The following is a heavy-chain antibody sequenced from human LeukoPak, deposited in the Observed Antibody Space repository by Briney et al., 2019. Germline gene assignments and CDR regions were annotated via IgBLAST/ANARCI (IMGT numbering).Heavy chain of an antibody. Sequence: SQTLSLTCSVSGGSISSGYYYWSWVRQAAGKGLEWIGRIYTSGSTNYNPSLKSRVTISVDTSKNQFSLKLSSVTAAGTAVYYCAREAFLEWSYYYYYYMDVWGKGTTVTVSS. D-gene: IGHD3-3*02. J-gene: IGHJ6*03. CDR1: GGSISSGYYY. CDR3: AREAFLEWSYYYYYYMDV. CDR2: IYTSGST. V-gene: IGHV4-61*02.